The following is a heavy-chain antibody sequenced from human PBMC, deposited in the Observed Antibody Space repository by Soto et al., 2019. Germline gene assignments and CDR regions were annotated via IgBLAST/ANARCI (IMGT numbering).Heavy chain of an antibody. CDR3: ARDLIAAAGNDYYYYGMDV. D-gene: IGHD6-13*01. CDR1: GYTFTGYY. V-gene: IGHV1-2*02. CDR2: INPNSGGT. Sequence: ASVKVSCKASGYTFTGYYMHWVRQAPGQGLEWMGWINPNSGGTNYAQKFQGRVTMTRDTSISTAYMELSRLRSDDTAVYYCARDLIAAAGNDYYYYGMDVWGQGTTVTVSS. J-gene: IGHJ6*02.